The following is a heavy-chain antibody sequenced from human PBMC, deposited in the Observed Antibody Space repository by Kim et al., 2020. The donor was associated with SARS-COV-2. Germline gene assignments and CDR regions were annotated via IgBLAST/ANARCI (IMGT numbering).Heavy chain of an antibody. CDR3: ARASTFGGVIVLYFDY. Sequence: SETLSLTCTVSGGSISSGGYYWSWIRQHPGKGLEWIGYIYYSGGTYYNPSLKSRVTRSVDTSKNQFSLKLSSVTAADTAVYYCARASTFGGVIVLYFDYWGRGTLDTVSS. CDR1: GGSISSGGYY. CDR2: IYYSGGT. D-gene: IGHD3-16*02. V-gene: IGHV4-31*03. J-gene: IGHJ4*02.